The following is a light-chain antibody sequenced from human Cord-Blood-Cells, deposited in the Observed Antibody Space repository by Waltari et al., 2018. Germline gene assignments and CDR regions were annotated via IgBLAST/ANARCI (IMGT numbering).Light chain of an antibody. CDR2: EGS. Sequence: QSALPPPASVSGSPGQSIPIACTCTRRAVGSYNLLSWYQQHPGKTPQLMIYEGSKRPSGVSNRFSGSKSGNTASLTISGLQAEDEADYYCCSYAGSSTFYVFGTGTKVTVL. CDR3: CSYAGSSTFYV. J-gene: IGLJ1*01. V-gene: IGLV2-23*03. CDR1: RRAVGSYNL.